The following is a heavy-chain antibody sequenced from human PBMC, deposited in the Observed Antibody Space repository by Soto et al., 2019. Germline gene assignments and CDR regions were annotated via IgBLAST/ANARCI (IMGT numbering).Heavy chain of an antibody. CDR2: IIPIFGTT. D-gene: IGHD3-10*01. CDR1: GGSLNI. Sequence: QVQLVQSGAEVKKPGSSVKVSCQASGGSLNIFSWVRQAPGQGLEWMGGIIPIFGTTKYAQKFQGRVAITADKSTSTVYMELSSLRSEDTAVYYCARDPGLWFGETNAYYYYYGMDVWGQGTTVTVSS. J-gene: IGHJ6*02. CDR3: ARDPGLWFGETNAYYYYYGMDV. V-gene: IGHV1-69*06.